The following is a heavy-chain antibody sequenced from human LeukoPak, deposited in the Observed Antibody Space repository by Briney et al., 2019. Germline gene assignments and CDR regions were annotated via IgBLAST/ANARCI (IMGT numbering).Heavy chain of an antibody. J-gene: IGHJ4*02. CDR1: GYSFTSYW. CDR3: ARRQYYYDSSGYYYDY. V-gene: IGHV5-51*01. Sequence: GESLKISCKGCGYSFTSYWIGWVRQVPGKGLEWMGIIYPGDSDTRYSPSFQGQVTISADKSISTAYLQWSSLKASDTAMYYCARRQYYYDSSGYYYDYWGQGTLVTVSS. CDR2: IYPGDSDT. D-gene: IGHD3-22*01.